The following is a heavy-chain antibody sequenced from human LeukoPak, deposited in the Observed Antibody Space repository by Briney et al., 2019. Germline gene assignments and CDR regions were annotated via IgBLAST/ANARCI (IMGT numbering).Heavy chain of an antibody. J-gene: IGHJ4*02. CDR2: IYSGGSA. V-gene: IGHV3-53*01. CDR3: ARVIQSLLLKGYFDY. CDR1: GLTVSSNY. D-gene: IGHD2-15*01. Sequence: GGSLRLSCAASGLTVSSNYMSWVRQAPGKGLEWVWVIYSGGSAYYADSLKGRFTISRDNSKNTLYLQMNSLRAEDTAVYYCARVIQSLLLKGYFDYWGQGTLVTVSS.